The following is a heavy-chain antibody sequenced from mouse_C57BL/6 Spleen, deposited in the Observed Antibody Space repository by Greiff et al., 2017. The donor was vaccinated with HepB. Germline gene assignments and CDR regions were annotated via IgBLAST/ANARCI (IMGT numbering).Heavy chain of an antibody. D-gene: IGHD2-14*01. J-gene: IGHJ4*01. V-gene: IGHV5-16*01. Sequence: EVKVVESEGGLVQPGSSMKLSCTASGFTFSDYYMAWVRQVPEKGLEWVANINYDGSSTYYLDSLKSRFIISRDNAKNILYLQMSSLKSEDTATYYCARDRGTTAPHAMDYWGQGTSVTVSS. CDR2: INYDGSST. CDR1: GFTFSDYY. CDR3: ARDRGTTAPHAMDY.